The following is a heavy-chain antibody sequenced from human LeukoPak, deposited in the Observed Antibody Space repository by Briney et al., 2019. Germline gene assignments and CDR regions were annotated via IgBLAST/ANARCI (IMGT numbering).Heavy chain of an antibody. CDR2: MKPDSGDT. J-gene: IGHJ4*02. D-gene: IGHD3/OR15-3a*01. V-gene: IGHV1-8*01. CDR3: AGGLGLDGPFEY. CDR1: GNTFTSED. Sequence: ASVKVSCKASGNTFTSEDINWVRQAPGQGLEWMGWMKPDSGDTGYAQMFQGRVSMTTNTSIGTVYMELSSLTSEDTAVCYCAGGLGLDGPFEYWGQGTLVTVSS.